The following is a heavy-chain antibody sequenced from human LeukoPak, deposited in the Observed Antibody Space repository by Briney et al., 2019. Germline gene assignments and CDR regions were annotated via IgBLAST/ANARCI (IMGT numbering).Heavy chain of an antibody. D-gene: IGHD3-10*01. CDR1: GYIFTGYY. J-gene: IGHJ4*02. V-gene: IGHV1-2*02. CDR3: ARDDGSHFFDF. CDR2: INPNSGET. Sequence: VASVKVSCKGSGYIFTGYYTQWVRQAPGQGLEWMGLINPNSGETNYAQKFQGRVTMTRDTSTRTADMELSSLRTEDTAVYYCARDDGSHFFDFWGQGTLVTVSS.